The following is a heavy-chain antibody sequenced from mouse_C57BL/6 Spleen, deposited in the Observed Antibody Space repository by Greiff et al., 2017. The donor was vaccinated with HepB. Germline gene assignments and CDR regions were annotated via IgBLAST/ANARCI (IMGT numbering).Heavy chain of an antibody. J-gene: IGHJ2*01. CDR3: AREIRIYDGLRYFDY. CDR2: IDPNSGGT. V-gene: IGHV1-72*01. Sequence: QVQLQHPGAELVKPGASVKLSCKASGYTFTSYWMHWVKQRPGRGLEWIGRIDPNSGGTKYNEKFKSKATLTVDKPSSTAYMQLSSLTSEDSAVYYCAREIRIYDGLRYFDYWGQGTTLTVSS. CDR1: GYTFTSYW. D-gene: IGHD2-3*01.